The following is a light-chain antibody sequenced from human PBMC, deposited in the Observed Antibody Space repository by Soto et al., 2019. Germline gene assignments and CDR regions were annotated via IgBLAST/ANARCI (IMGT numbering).Light chain of an antibody. Sequence: DIQMTQSPSSLSASVGDRVTITCRASQSISSYLNWYQQKPGKAPKLLIFDASTLQTGVPPRFGGGGSGTEFTLTISGLQPDDFATYYCQQYDNYPLTFGGGTKVDIK. CDR2: DAS. J-gene: IGKJ4*01. CDR1: QSISSY. CDR3: QQYDNYPLT. V-gene: IGKV1-39*01.